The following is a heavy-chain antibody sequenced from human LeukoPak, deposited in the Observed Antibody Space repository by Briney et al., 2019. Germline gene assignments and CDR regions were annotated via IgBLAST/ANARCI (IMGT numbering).Heavy chain of an antibody. J-gene: IGHJ6*02. D-gene: IGHD4-17*01. CDR2: ISYDGSNK. Sequence: GRSLRLSCAASEFTFSTYGMHWVRQVPGKGLEWVAVISYDGSNKYYADSVKGRFTISRDNSMNTLHLQMNSLRVEDTAVYYCAKNYGDYGDYYAMDVWGQGTTVTVSS. CDR3: AKNYGDYGDYYAMDV. CDR1: EFTFSTYG. V-gene: IGHV3-30*18.